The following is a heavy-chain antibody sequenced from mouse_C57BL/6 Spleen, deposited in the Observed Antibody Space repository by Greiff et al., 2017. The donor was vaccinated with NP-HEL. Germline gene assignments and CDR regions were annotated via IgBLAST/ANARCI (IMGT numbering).Heavy chain of an antibody. Sequence: EVQLQQSGAELVKPGASVKLSCTASGFNIKDYYMHWVKQRTEQGLEWIGRIDPEDGETKYAPKFQGKATITADTSSNTAYLQPSSLTSEDTAVYYCARGAYGNSHGYFDVWGTGTTVTVSS. CDR3: ARGAYGNSHGYFDV. D-gene: IGHD2-1*01. CDR1: GFNIKDYY. V-gene: IGHV14-2*01. J-gene: IGHJ1*03. CDR2: IDPEDGET.